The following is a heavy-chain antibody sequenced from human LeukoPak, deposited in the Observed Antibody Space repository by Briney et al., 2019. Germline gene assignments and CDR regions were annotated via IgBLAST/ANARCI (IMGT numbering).Heavy chain of an antibody. D-gene: IGHD3-10*01. Sequence: GGSLRLSCAASGFTFSSYAMSWVRQAPGKGLEWVSAISGSGGSTYYADSVKGRFTISRDNSKNTLYLQMNSLRAEDTAVYYCAKDLRPVRGVSYGMDVSGQGTTVTVSS. CDR2: ISGSGGST. CDR3: AKDLRPVRGVSYGMDV. V-gene: IGHV3-23*01. J-gene: IGHJ6*02. CDR1: GFTFSSYA.